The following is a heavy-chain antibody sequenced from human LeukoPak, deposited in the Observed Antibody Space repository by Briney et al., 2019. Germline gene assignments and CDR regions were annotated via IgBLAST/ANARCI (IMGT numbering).Heavy chain of an antibody. Sequence: GGSLRLSCAASGFTFSSYSMNWVRQAPGKGLEWVSSISSSSSYIYYADSVKGRFTISRDNAKNTLYLQMNSLRAEDTAVYYCAILGVGATYFDYWGQGTPVTVSS. CDR1: GFTFSSYS. CDR3: AILGVGATYFDY. D-gene: IGHD1-26*01. CDR2: ISSSSSYI. V-gene: IGHV3-21*01. J-gene: IGHJ4*02.